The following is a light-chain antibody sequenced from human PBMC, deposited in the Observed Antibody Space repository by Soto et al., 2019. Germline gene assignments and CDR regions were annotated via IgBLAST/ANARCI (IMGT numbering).Light chain of an antibody. Sequence: EIVLTQSPGTLSLSPGERATLSCRASQSVSSSYLAWYQQKPGQAPRLLIYGASSRATGIPDRFSGSGSGTDFPLTISRLEPEDFSVYYCQPYGFSRLFTFGPGNKVDIK. CDR2: GAS. V-gene: IGKV3-20*01. CDR1: QSVSSSY. CDR3: QPYGFSRLFT. J-gene: IGKJ3*01.